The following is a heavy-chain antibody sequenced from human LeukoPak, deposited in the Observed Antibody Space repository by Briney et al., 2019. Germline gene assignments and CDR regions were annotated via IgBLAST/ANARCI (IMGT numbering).Heavy chain of an antibody. CDR2: ISSSSSYI. CDR1: GFTFSSYS. D-gene: IGHD1-1*01. J-gene: IGHJ4*02. CDR3: AKERATDIFFDY. V-gene: IGHV3-21*04. Sequence: GGSLRLSCAASGFTFSSYSMNWVRQAPGKGLEWVSSISSSSSYIYYADSVKGRFTISRDNSKNTLYLQMNSLRAEDTAVYYCAKERATDIFFDYWGQGTLVTVSS.